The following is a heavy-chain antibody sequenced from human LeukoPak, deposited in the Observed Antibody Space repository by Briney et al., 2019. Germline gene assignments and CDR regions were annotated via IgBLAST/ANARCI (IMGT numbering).Heavy chain of an antibody. Sequence: GGSLRPSCAASGFTFSSYAMHWVRQAPGKGLEYVSAISSNGGSTYYANSVKGRFTISRDNSKNTLYLQMGSLRAEDMAVYYCARGSYGSGSYLVYWGQGTLVTVSS. D-gene: IGHD3-10*01. V-gene: IGHV3-64*01. CDR1: GFTFSSYA. J-gene: IGHJ4*02. CDR3: ARGSYGSGSYLVY. CDR2: ISSNGGST.